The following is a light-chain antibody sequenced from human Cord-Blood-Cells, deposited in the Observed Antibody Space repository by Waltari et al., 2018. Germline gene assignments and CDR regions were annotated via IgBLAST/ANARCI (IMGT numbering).Light chain of an antibody. CDR2: EGS. V-gene: IGLV2-23*03. Sequence: QSALTQPASVSGSPGQSITISCTGTSSDVGGYNLASWYQQHPGKAPKLMIYEGSKRPSGVSNGFPGSNPGNTASLTISGLQAEDEADYYCCSYAGSSTFAVFGGGTKLTVL. CDR3: CSYAGSSTFAV. J-gene: IGLJ3*02. CDR1: SSDVGGYNL.